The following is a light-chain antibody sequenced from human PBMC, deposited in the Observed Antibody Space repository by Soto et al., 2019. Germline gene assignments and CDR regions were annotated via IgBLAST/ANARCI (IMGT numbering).Light chain of an antibody. Sequence: ALTQPRSVSGSPGQSVTISCTGPTIDVDSSNYVSWYQQHPGKAPKLMIYDVSERPSGVPDRFSGSKSGSTASLTISGLQAEDEADYYCCSYAGATTYVFVTGTKVTVL. V-gene: IGLV2-11*01. CDR3: CSYAGATTYV. J-gene: IGLJ1*01. CDR2: DVS. CDR1: TIDVDSSNY.